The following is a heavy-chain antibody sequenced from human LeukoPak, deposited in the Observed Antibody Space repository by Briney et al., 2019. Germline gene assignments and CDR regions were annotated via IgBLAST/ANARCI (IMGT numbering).Heavy chain of an antibody. V-gene: IGHV3-23*01. CDR2: ISGSGGST. D-gene: IGHD3-10*01. CDR1: GFTFSSYA. CDR3: AKGPYGSGSSINWFDP. Sequence: GGSLRLSCAASGFTFSSYAMSWVRQAPGKGVGWVSAISGSGGSTYYADSVKGRFTISRDNSKNTLYLQMNSLRAEDTAVYYCAKGPYGSGSSINWFDPWGQGTLVTVSS. J-gene: IGHJ5*02.